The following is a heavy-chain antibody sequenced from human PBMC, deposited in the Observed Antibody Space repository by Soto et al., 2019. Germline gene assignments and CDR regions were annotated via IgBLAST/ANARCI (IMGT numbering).Heavy chain of an antibody. CDR3: ARAAYSSGMYNFAY. CDR2: ISRSSDPI. Sequence: EVQLVDSGVGVVQPGGSLRLTCAASGSTFSTYNMNWVRQAPGKGLEWVSYISRSSDPIYYADSVRGRFTISRDNAKNSLYLQMNSLRDEDTAVYYCARAAYSSGMYNFAYWGQGTLVTFSS. J-gene: IGHJ4*02. D-gene: IGHD6-19*01. V-gene: IGHV3-48*02. CDR1: GSTFSTYN.